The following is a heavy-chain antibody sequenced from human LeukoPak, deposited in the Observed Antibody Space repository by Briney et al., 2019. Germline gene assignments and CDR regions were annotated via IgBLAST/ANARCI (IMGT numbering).Heavy chain of an antibody. Sequence: ASVMVSCKASGYTFTSYYIDWVRQAPGQGLEWTGVINPSGGSTRYAQKFQGRVTMTGDPSTRTVYMELSSLTSDDTAVYYCARGTTDAYWGQGTPVTVFS. CDR2: INPSGGST. CDR1: GYTFTSYY. V-gene: IGHV1-46*01. J-gene: IGHJ4*02. CDR3: ARGTTDAY. D-gene: IGHD1-1*01.